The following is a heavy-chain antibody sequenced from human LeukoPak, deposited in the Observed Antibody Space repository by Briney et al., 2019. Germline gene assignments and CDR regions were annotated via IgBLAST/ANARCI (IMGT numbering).Heavy chain of an antibody. Sequence: PGGSLRLSCVASGFTFSNAWMSWVRQAPGKGLEWVGRIKSKTNGGTTDYAAPVKGRFTISRDDSKNTLYLQMNSLKTEDTAVYYCTTDHGYSYGHFDYWGQGTLVTVSS. CDR2: IKSKTNGGTT. D-gene: IGHD5-18*01. CDR1: GFTFSNAW. J-gene: IGHJ4*02. CDR3: TTDHGYSYGHFDY. V-gene: IGHV3-15*01.